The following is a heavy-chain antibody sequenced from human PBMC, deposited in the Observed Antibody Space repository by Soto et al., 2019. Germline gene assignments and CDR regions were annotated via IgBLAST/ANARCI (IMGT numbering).Heavy chain of an antibody. D-gene: IGHD2-21*02. CDR3: AKDPHSIVVVTACYFDY. Sequence: GGSRRRSCGGSGLTFCSYGMHWVRQAPGKGLEWVAVISYDGSNKYYADSVKGRFTISRDNSKNTLYLQMNSLRAEDTAVYYCAKDPHSIVVVTACYFDYWGQGTLVTVPQ. V-gene: IGHV3-30*18. J-gene: IGHJ4*02. CDR1: GLTFCSYG. CDR2: ISYDGSNK.